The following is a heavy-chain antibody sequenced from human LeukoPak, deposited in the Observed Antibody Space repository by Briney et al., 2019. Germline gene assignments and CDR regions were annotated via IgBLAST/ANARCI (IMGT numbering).Heavy chain of an antibody. CDR3: TATTVTPNYFDS. J-gene: IGHJ4*02. V-gene: IGHV3-15*01. Sequence: GGSLRLSCAASGFTFSNVWMHWVRQAPGKGLEWVGRIKRRTDGGTTDYAAPVKGRFTLSRDDSQNTLFLQMNNLITEDTAFYYCTATTVTPNYFDSWGQGTLVTVSS. CDR1: GFTFSNVW. D-gene: IGHD4-17*01. CDR2: IKRRTDGGTT.